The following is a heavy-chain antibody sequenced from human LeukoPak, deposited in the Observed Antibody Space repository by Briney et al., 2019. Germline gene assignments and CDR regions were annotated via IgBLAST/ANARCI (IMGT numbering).Heavy chain of an antibody. CDR3: ARESGYVGYYYYMDV. CDR2: IKQDGSEK. D-gene: IGHD5-12*01. J-gene: IGHJ6*03. CDR1: RFTFSSYW. Sequence: GGSLRLSCAASRFTFSSYWMSWVRQAPGKGLEWVANIKQDGSEKYYVDSVKGRFTISRDNAKNSLYLQMNSLRAEDTAVYYCARESGYVGYYYYMDVWGKGTTVTVSS. V-gene: IGHV3-7*01.